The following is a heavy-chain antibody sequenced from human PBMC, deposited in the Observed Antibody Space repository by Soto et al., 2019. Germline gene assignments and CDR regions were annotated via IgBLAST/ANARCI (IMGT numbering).Heavy chain of an antibody. CDR3: ARSPPGDSKTNWFDP. D-gene: IGHD4-4*01. CDR2: INPNSGGT. CDR1: GYTFTDYY. V-gene: IGHV1-2*02. Sequence: QVQLVQSGAEVKKPGASVKVSCKASGYTFTDYYIHWVRQAPGQGLEWMGWINPNSGGTKYAQKFQGRVTMTRDTSISTAYMDLSRLRSADTAVYYCARSPPGDSKTNWFDPWGQGTLVTVSS. J-gene: IGHJ5*02.